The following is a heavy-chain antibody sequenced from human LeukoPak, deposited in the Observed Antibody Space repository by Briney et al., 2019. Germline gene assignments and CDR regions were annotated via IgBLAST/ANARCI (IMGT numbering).Heavy chain of an antibody. CDR3: VSSTGQQFIPYDY. CDR1: ELNDTSNY. J-gene: IGHJ4*01. D-gene: IGHD6-13*01. CDR2: IYGDNAA. Sequence: GGSLRLSCAASELNDTSNYMTWIRHARGKGLEWVSFIYGDNAAYYAESVRGRFITSRDSLKNTLFLQMNSLRTEDTAVYYCVSSTGQQFIPYDYWGHGTHVTVSS. V-gene: IGHV3-66*02.